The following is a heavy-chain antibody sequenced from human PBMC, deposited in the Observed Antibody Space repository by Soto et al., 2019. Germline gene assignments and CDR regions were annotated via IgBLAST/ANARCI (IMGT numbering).Heavy chain of an antibody. J-gene: IGHJ4*02. V-gene: IGHV3-21*06. D-gene: IGHD6-19*01. CDR3: ARDDGWLVLDY. CDR1: GFAFSSYS. Sequence: EVQLVESGGGLVKPGGSLRLSCAASGFAFSSYSMNWVHQAPGKGLEWVAFITIRSSYIYYADSVRGRFTISRDNAKNSLYLQMDGLRAEDTAVYYCARDDGWLVLDYWGQGTLVTVSS. CDR2: ITIRSSYI.